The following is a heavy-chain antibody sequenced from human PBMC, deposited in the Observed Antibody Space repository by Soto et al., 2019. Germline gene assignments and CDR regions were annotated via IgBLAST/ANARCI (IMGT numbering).Heavy chain of an antibody. CDR3: VGGTAAGSFDY. Sequence: EVQLVESGGDLVQPGGSLRLSCAASGFTFSTYWMSWVRQAPGKGLEWVAHIKQDGSEKYYVDSVKGRFTISNDNAKNSLYLQMDSLRVEDTAVYYCVGGTAAGSFDYWGQGTLVTVSS. CDR1: GFTFSTYW. J-gene: IGHJ4*02. V-gene: IGHV3-7*03. CDR2: IKQDGSEK. D-gene: IGHD6-13*01.